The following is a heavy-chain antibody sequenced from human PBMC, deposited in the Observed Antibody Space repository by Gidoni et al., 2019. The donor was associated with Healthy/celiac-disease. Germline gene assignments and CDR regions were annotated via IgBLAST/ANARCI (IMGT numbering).Heavy chain of an antibody. CDR1: GGSISSYY. V-gene: IGHV4-4*07. D-gene: IGHD3-22*01. Sequence: QVQLQESGPGLVKPSETLSLTCTVSGGSISSYYWSWIRQPAGKGLEWIGRIYTSGSTNYNPSLKSRVTMSVDTSKNQFSLKLSSVTAADTAVYYCARDTTYYYDSSGYYAYYYYGMDVWGQGTTVTVSS. CDR2: IYTSGST. J-gene: IGHJ6*02. CDR3: ARDTTYYYDSSGYYAYYYYGMDV.